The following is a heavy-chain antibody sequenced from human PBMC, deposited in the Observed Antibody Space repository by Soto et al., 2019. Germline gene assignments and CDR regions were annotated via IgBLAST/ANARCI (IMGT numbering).Heavy chain of an antibody. CDR3: AREGIYGSGSPDTTYYYYYMDV. D-gene: IGHD3-10*01. CDR1: GFTFSSYA. Sequence: EVQLLESGGGLVQPGGSLRLSCAASGFTFSSYAMSWVRQAPGKGLEWVSAISGSGGSTYYADSVKGRFTISRDNSKNTVELQMNRLGAQDTAVYYCAREGIYGSGSPDTTYYYYYMDVWGKGTTVTVSS. J-gene: IGHJ6*03. V-gene: IGHV3-23*01. CDR2: ISGSGGST.